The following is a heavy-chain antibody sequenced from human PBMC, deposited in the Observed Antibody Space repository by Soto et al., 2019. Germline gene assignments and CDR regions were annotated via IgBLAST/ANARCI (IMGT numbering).Heavy chain of an antibody. D-gene: IGHD5-18*01. CDR1: GFTFSDYY. J-gene: IGHJ6*02. V-gene: IGHV3-11*01. CDR3: ARDLYSYGYNGMDV. CDR2: ISSSGSTI. Sequence: PGGSPRLSCAASGFTFSDYYMSWIRQAPGKGLEWVSYISSSGSTIYYADSVKGRFTISRDNAKNSLYLQMNSLRAEDTAVYYCARDLYSYGYNGMDVWGQGTTVTVSS.